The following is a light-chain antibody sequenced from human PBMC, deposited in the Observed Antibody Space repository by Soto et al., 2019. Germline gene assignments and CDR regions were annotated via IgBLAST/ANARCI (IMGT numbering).Light chain of an antibody. CDR3: QRYGGSPLYT. CDR1: QRVSSSY. J-gene: IGKJ2*01. V-gene: IGKV3-20*01. CDR2: GAS. Sequence: EIVLTQSPGTLSLSPGERATLSCRASQRVSSSYLGWYQQKPGQAPRLLIYGASSRATGIPDMFSGSGSGTDFTLTISRLEPEDFAVYYCQRYGGSPLYTFGQGTKLEIK.